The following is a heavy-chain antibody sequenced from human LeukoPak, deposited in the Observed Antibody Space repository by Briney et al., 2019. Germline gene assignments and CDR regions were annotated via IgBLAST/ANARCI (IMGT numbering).Heavy chain of an antibody. V-gene: IGHV3-23*01. Sequence: GGSLRLSCAASGFTLSSYAMSWVRQAPGKGLEWVSAISGSGGSTYYADSVKGRFTISRDNSKNTLYLQMNSLRAEDTAVYYCAKDQDDYGDFNWGQGTLVTVSS. D-gene: IGHD4-17*01. CDR3: AKDQDDYGDFN. CDR2: ISGSGGST. J-gene: IGHJ4*02. CDR1: GFTLSSYA.